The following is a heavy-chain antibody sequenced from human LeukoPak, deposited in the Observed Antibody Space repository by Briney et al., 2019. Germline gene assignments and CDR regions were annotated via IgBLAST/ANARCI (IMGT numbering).Heavy chain of an antibody. D-gene: IGHD2-15*01. Sequence: ASVKVSCRASGYTFTSYGISWVRQAPGQGLEWMGWISAYNGNTNYAQKLQGRVTMTTDTSTSTAYMELRSLRSDDTAVYYCAGDVGYCSGGSCPRSWFDPWGQGTLVTVSS. V-gene: IGHV1-18*01. CDR1: GYTFTSYG. CDR2: ISAYNGNT. CDR3: AGDVGYCSGGSCPRSWFDP. J-gene: IGHJ5*02.